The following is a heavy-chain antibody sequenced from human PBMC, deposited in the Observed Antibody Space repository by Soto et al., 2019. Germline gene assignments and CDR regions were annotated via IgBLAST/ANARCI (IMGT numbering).Heavy chain of an antibody. CDR2: FSSGGGGT. D-gene: IGHD3-22*01. CDR1: GFTFSNYA. CDR3: TTGGNVPGLLVVGHYYYYGMDV. V-gene: IGHV3-23*01. J-gene: IGHJ6*04. Sequence: GGSLRLSCTASGFTFSNYAMSWVRQAPGKGLEWVSTFSSGGGGTYYADSVKGRFTISRDNSKNTLSLQMNSLRAEDTAVYYCTTGGNVPGLLVVGHYYYYGMDVWGKGTTVTVST.